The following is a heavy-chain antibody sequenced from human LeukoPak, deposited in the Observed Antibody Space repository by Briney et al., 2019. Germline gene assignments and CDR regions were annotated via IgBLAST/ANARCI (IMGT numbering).Heavy chain of an antibody. D-gene: IGHD2-2*01. CDR3: ARAIPAADHFDY. CDR1: GFTFSSYE. V-gene: IGHV3-48*03. J-gene: IGHJ4*02. Sequence: PGGSLRLSCAASGFTFSSYEMNWVRQAPGKGLEWVSYISSSGSTIYYADSVKGRFTISRDNAKNSLYLQMNSLRAEDTAVYYCARAIPAADHFDYWGQGTLVTVSS. CDR2: ISSSGSTI.